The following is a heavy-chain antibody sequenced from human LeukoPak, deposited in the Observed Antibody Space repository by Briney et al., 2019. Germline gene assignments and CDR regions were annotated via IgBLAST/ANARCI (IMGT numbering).Heavy chain of an antibody. D-gene: IGHD3-9*01. CDR1: GFTFSSYA. CDR3: AKEGDYDILTGYPLDY. J-gene: IGHJ4*02. CDR2: ISGSGGST. V-gene: IGHV3-23*01. Sequence: PGGSLRLSCAASGFTFSSYAMSWVRQAPGKGLEWVSAISGSGGSTYYADSVKGRFTISRDNSKNTLYLQMNSLRAEDTAVYYCAKEGDYDILTGYPLDYWGQGTLVTVSS.